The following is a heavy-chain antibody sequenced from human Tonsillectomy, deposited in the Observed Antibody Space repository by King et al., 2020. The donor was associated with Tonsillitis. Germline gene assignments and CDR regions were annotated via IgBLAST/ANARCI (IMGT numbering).Heavy chain of an antibody. CDR3: ARGGEILTGGSLFDP. CDR2: IYTSGRI. D-gene: IGHD3-9*01. J-gene: IGHJ5*02. Sequence: VQLQESGPGLVKPSQTLSLTCTVSGGSISSGNYYWSWIRQPAGEGLEWIGRIYTSGRINYNPSLESRVTMSVDTSTSQFSLKLSSVTAADTAVYYCARGGEILTGGSLFDPWGQGTLVTVSS. CDR1: GGSISSGNYY. V-gene: IGHV4-61*02.